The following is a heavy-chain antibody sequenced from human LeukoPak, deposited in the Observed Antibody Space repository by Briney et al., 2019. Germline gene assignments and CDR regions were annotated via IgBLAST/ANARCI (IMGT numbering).Heavy chain of an antibody. D-gene: IGHD2-21*01. CDR1: GFTFSDYY. V-gene: IGHV3-11*01. Sequence: GGSLRLSCAASGFTFSDYYMSWIRQAPGKGLEWVSYISSSGSTIYYADSVKGRFTISRDNAKNSLYLQMNSLRAEDTAVYYCAKFLPTHIVVANYYFDYWGQGTLVTVSS. CDR2: ISSSGSTI. J-gene: IGHJ4*02. CDR3: AKFLPTHIVVANYYFDY.